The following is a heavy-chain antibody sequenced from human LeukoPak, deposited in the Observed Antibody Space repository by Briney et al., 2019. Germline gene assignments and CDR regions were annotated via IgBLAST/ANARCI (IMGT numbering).Heavy chain of an antibody. D-gene: IGHD6-19*01. CDR2: ISSSGRTT. Sequence: GGSLRLSCSGSGFRFSDYYMTWIRQAPGKGLEWVSYISSSGRTTDYADSVKGRFTISRDNAKNSVHLQLNSLRAEDTAVYYCARNSGVSVAGLYYYYYMDVWGKGTAVTVSS. CDR3: ARNSGVSVAGLYYYYYMDV. V-gene: IGHV3-11*04. J-gene: IGHJ6*03. CDR1: GFRFSDYY.